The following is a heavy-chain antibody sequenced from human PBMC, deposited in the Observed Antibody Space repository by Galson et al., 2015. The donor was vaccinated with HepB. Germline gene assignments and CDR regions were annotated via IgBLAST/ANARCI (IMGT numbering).Heavy chain of an antibody. V-gene: IGHV3-74*01. CDR3: ARPVAGRGSWFDP. CDR1: GFTFSSYW. CDR2: INSDGSST. D-gene: IGHD6-19*01. Sequence: SLRLSCAASGFTFSSYWMHWVRQAPGKGLVWVSRINSDGSSTSYADSVKGRFTISRDNAKNTLYLQMNSLRAEDTAVYYCARPVAGRGSWFDPWGQGTLVTVSS. J-gene: IGHJ5*02.